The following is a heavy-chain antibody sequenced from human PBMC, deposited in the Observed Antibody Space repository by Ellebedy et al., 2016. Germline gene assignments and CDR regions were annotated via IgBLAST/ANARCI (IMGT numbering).Heavy chain of an antibody. CDR2: MCASGST. V-gene: IGHV4-59*01. J-gene: IGHJ4*02. CDR3: ARAGYCTNGVCYLDY. D-gene: IGHD2-8*01. Sequence: SETLSLTCTVSGGSINSYCWSWIRQPPGKGLEWMGYMCASGSTNYSSSLKIRVSLSLDTSKNQFSLKLSSVTAADTAVYYCARAGYCTNGVCYLDYWGQGTLVTVSS. CDR1: GGSINSYC.